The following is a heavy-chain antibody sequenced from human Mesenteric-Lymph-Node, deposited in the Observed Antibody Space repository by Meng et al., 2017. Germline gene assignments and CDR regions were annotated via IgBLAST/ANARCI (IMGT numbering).Heavy chain of an antibody. CDR2: LSGNSGSA. V-gene: IGHV3-23*01. Sequence: GESLMTSCAASGFNFDGYAMTWVRQAPGKGLEWVSTLSGNSGSAYYADSVKGRFTISRDNSKNTLHLQMNSLRADDTAVYYCAKGLVRGLDYWGQGTLVTVSS. CDR3: AKGLVRGLDY. CDR1: GFNFDGYA. J-gene: IGHJ4*02. D-gene: IGHD3-10*01.